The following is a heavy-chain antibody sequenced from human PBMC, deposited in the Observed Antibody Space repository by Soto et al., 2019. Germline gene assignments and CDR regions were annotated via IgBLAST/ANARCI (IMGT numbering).Heavy chain of an antibody. CDR3: ARDVSVVVLYGMDV. CDR2: IYYSGST. J-gene: IGHJ6*02. V-gene: IGHV4-31*03. Sequence: QVQLQESGPGLVKPSQTLSLTCTVSGGSISSGGYYWSWIRQHPGKGLEWIGYIYYSGSTYYYPSLKSRVTISVDTSKNQFSLKLSSVTAADTAVYYCARDVSVVVLYGMDVWGQGTTVTVSS. CDR1: GGSISSGGYY. D-gene: IGHD2-15*01.